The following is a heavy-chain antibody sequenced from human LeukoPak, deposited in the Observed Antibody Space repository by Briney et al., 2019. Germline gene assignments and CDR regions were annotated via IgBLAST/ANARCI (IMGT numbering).Heavy chain of an antibody. Sequence: ASMKVSCKASGYTFTSYDINWVRQATGQGLEWMGWMNPNSGNTGYAQKFQGRVTMTRNTSISTAYMELSSLRSEDTAVYYCARGDIRIWTTGHSSMDVWGKGTTVTVSS. CDR2: MNPNSGNT. CDR1: GYTFTSYD. CDR3: ARGDIRIWTTGHSSMDV. V-gene: IGHV1-8*01. J-gene: IGHJ6*03. D-gene: IGHD3-9*01.